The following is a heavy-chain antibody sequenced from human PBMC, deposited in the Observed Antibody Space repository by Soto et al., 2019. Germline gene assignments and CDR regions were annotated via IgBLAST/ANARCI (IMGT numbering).Heavy chain of an antibody. CDR1: GGTFSSYA. CDR3: ARTDYYNSSGERYYFDY. CDR2: IIPIFGTA. Sequence: SVKVSCKASGGTFSSYAISWVRQAPGQGLGWMGGIIPIFGTANYAQKFQGRVTITADESTSTAYMELSSLRSEDTAVYYCARTDYYNSSGERYYFDYWGQGTLVTVS. D-gene: IGHD3-22*01. V-gene: IGHV1-69*13. J-gene: IGHJ4*02.